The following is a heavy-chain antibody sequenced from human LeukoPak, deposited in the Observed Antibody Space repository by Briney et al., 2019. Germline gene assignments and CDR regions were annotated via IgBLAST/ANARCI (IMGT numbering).Heavy chain of an antibody. V-gene: IGHV1-24*01. J-gene: IGHJ4*02. CDR1: GYTLTELS. CDR3: ARVRVQGYYDSSGYLR. CDR2: FDPEDGET. Sequence: ASVKVSCKVSGYTLTELSMHWVRQAPGKGLEWMGGFDPEDGETIYAQKFQGRVTITADESTSTAYMELSSLRSEDTAVYYCARVRVQGYYDSSGYLRWGQGTLVTVSS. D-gene: IGHD3-22*01.